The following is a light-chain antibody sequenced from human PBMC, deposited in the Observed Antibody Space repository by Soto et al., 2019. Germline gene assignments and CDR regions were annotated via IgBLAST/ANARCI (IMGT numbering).Light chain of an antibody. J-gene: IGKJ3*01. CDR3: QQRSKWPGVT. CDR2: WAS. CDR1: QSVLNSSTNKNY. V-gene: IGKV4-1*01. Sequence: DIVMTQSPDSLAVSLGERATINCKSSQSVLNSSTNKNYLVWYQQRPGQPPRVLIYWASTRDSGVPHRFSGSGSRTEFPLTISRLQAEDVAVYYCQQRSKWPGVTFGPGTKVDIK.